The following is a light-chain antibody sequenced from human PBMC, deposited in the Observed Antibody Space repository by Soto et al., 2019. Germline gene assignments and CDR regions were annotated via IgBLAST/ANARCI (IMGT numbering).Light chain of an antibody. J-gene: IGKJ1*01. V-gene: IGKV3-20*01. Sequence: ENVLTQSPGTLSLSPGERATLSCRASQSVSNNYLAWYQQKPGQAPRVLIYGASTRVTGVPDRFSGSGSGTDFTLTISRLEPADFAVYYCQRYGNSPWTFGQGTKVEIK. CDR1: QSVSNNY. CDR3: QRYGNSPWT. CDR2: GAS.